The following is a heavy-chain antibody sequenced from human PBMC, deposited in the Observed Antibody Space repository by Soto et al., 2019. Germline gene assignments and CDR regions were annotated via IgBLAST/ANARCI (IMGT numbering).Heavy chain of an antibody. CDR3: ATESRSELGTVEY. CDR2: IYASGTT. J-gene: IGHJ4*02. V-gene: IGHV4-4*07. Sequence: QVRLQESGPGLVKPSETLSLTCTVSGASISNYYWSWIRQPAGKGLGGLGRIYASGTTTYNPSLRSRVTMSVDTSKNQFSLSLTSVTAADTAVYYCATESRSELGTVEYWGQGTLVTVSS. CDR1: GASISNYY. D-gene: IGHD1-1*01.